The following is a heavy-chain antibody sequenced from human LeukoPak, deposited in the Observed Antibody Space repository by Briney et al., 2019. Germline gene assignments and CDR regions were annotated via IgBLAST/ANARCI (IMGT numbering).Heavy chain of an antibody. CDR1: GFTFSSYT. J-gene: IGHJ4*02. V-gene: IGHV3-23*01. CDR3: AKDGGLWVSAHWGDS. CDR2: ITTGDGNT. D-gene: IGHD7-27*01. Sequence: GGSLRLSCTASGFTFSSYTMTWVRQAPGKGLKWVSTITTGDGNTYYADSVKGRFTVSRDDSKNTLYLQMNSLRAEDTAVYYCAKDGGLWVSAHWGDSWGRGALVTVSS.